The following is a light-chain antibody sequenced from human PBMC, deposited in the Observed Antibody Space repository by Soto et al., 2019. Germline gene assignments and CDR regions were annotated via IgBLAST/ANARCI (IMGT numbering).Light chain of an antibody. CDR3: SSYTSGSTLYV. Sequence: QSALTQPASVSGSPGRSITISCTGTSSDVGGSEYVSWYQQHPGKAPKAMIYEVSDRPSGVSHRFSGSKSANTATLTISGLQPEDEADYYCSSYTSGSTLYVFGTGTKVTVL. J-gene: IGLJ1*01. CDR1: SSDVGGSEY. CDR2: EVS. V-gene: IGLV2-14*01.